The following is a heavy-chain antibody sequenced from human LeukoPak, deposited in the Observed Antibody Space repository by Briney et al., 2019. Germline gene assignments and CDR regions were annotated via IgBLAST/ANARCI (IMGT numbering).Heavy chain of an antibody. J-gene: IGHJ4*02. CDR2: INSDGSST. CDR1: GFTFSSYW. CDR3: ARALVPAAPGHCSSPY. V-gene: IGHV3-74*01. D-gene: IGHD2-2*01. Sequence: GESLILSCAASGFTFSSYWMHGVRQAPGKGLVWVSRINSDGSSTSYADSVKGRFTISRDNAKNTLYLQMNSLRAEDTAVYYCARALVPAAPGHCSSPYWGQGTLVTASS.